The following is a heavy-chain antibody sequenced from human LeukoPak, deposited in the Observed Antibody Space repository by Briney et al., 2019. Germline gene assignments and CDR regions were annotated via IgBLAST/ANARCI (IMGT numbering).Heavy chain of an antibody. CDR1: GFTFSSYE. J-gene: IGHJ4*02. V-gene: IGHV3-48*03. Sequence: GGSLRLSCAASGFTFSSYEMNWVRQAPGKGLEWVSYISSSGNTIYYADSLKGRFTISRDNAKNSLYLQMNSLRAEDTAVYYCAREDRSNGYHAIDYWGQGTLVTVSS. D-gene: IGHD3-22*01. CDR3: AREDRSNGYHAIDY. CDR2: ISSSGNTI.